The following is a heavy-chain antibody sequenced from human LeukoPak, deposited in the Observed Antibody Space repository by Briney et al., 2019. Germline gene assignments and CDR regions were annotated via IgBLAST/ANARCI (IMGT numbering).Heavy chain of an antibody. CDR3: ARDSYGGVDY. J-gene: IGHJ4*02. CDR2: IYSGGST. V-gene: IGHV3-53*01. CDR1: GFTFSSYS. Sequence: SGGSLRLSCAASGFTFSSYSMNWVRQAPGKGLEWVSVIYSGGSTYYADSVKGRFTISRDNSKNTLYLQMNSLRAEDTAVYYCARDSYGGVDYWGQGTLVTVSS. D-gene: IGHD3-16*01.